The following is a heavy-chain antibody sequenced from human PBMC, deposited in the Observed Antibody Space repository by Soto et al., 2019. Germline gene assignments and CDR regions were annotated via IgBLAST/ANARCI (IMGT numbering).Heavy chain of an antibody. CDR3: ASQQWLAPV. D-gene: IGHD6-19*01. J-gene: IGHJ4*02. V-gene: IGHV3-11*03. Sequence: GGSLRLSCAVSGFSFSDYYMNWIRQAPGKGLEWLSYISSTATYTNYADSVRGRFTISRDSAKNSLYLDMNSLRAEDTAVYYYASQQWLAPVWGQGTLVTVSS. CDR2: ISSTATYT. CDR1: GFSFSDYY.